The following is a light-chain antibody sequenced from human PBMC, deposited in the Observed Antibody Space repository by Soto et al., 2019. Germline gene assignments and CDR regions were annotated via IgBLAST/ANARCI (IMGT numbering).Light chain of an antibody. CDR1: QTVERR. CDR3: QQYKDSMWT. CDR2: DVS. V-gene: IGKV1-5*01. Sequence: DIPMTQSPSTLSASVGDRVTITCRASQTVERRLAWYQQKRGKAPNLLISDVSSLERGVPSRFSGSGSATEFTLTLSGLQPDDFATYYCQQYKDSMWTFGQGT. J-gene: IGKJ1*01.